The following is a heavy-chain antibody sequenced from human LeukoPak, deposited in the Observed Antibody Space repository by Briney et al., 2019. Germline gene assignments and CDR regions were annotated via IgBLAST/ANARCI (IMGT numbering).Heavy chain of an antibody. CDR1: GFTFGSYA. CDR2: ISSGSSFI. Sequence: GGSLRLSCAASGFTFGSYAMNWVRQAPGKGLEWVSSISSGSSFIYYADSVKGRFTIARDNAKNSLYLQMNSLRPEDTAIYYCVRDQGGERWFDPWGQGTLSPSPQ. J-gene: IGHJ5*02. D-gene: IGHD3-16*01. V-gene: IGHV3-21*01. CDR3: VRDQGGERWFDP.